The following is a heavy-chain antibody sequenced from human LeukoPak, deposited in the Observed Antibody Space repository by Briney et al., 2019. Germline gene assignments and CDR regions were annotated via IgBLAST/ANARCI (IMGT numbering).Heavy chain of an antibody. Sequence: SETLSLTCTVSGGSISSSSYYWGWIRQPPGKGLEWIGSIYYSGSTYYNPSLKSRVTISVDTSKNQFSLKLSSVTAADTAVYYCARHLGYCSSTSCWALHDAFDIWGQGTMVTVSS. CDR1: GGSISSSSYY. V-gene: IGHV4-39*01. CDR2: IYYSGST. D-gene: IGHD2-2*01. J-gene: IGHJ3*02. CDR3: ARHLGYCSSTSCWALHDAFDI.